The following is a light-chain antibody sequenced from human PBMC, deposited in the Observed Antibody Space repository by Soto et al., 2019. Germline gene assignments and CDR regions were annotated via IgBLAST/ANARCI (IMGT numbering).Light chain of an antibody. Sequence: EIVLTQSPATLSLSPGERATLSFRASQSISSYLAWYQQKPGQAPRLLIYDASNRATGIPARFSGSGSGTDFTLTISSLEPEAFAVYYCQQYNNWPWTFGQGTKVDI. CDR2: DAS. CDR1: QSISSY. V-gene: IGKV3-11*01. CDR3: QQYNNWPWT. J-gene: IGKJ1*01.